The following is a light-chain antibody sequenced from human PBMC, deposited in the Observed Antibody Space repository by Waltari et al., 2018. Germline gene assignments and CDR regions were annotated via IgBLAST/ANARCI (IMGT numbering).Light chain of an antibody. Sequence: RVTQSPSSLSAAAGDRVTIPCRASQGIATYLAWYQQKPGRLPTLLIYDASTLRSGVPPRFRGSGSGTDFTLTITSLQPEDVATYYCQMYNGAPRTFGQGTKVEI. J-gene: IGKJ1*01. CDR2: DAS. CDR1: QGIATY. V-gene: IGKV1-27*01. CDR3: QMYNGAPRT.